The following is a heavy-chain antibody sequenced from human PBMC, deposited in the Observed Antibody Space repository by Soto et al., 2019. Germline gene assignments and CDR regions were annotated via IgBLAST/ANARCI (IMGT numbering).Heavy chain of an antibody. V-gene: IGHV3-21*04. CDR1: GFTFSRYS. D-gene: IGHD3-3*01. J-gene: IGHJ4*02. Sequence: PGGSLRLSCAASGFTFSRYSMNWVRQAPGKGLEWVSAISSSSSYIYYADSVKGRFTISRDNSKNSLYLQMNSLRAEDTAVYYCAKDGVTYYDFWSGSGRPFFDYWGQGTLVTVSS. CDR3: AKDGVTYYDFWSGSGRPFFDY. CDR2: ISSSSSYI.